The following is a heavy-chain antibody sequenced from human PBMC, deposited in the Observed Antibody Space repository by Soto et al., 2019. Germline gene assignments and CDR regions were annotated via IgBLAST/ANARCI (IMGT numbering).Heavy chain of an antibody. Sequence: GGSLRLSCVASGITVSNAWMNWVRQAPGKGLEWVGRIRPKADGGTTDFAAPVKGRFTISRDDSKNTMYLQMNSVETEDTAVYYCFKGAQQGIWGRGTLVTVSS. CDR3: FKGAQQGI. CDR1: GITVSNAW. J-gene: IGHJ4*02. CDR2: IRPKADGGTT. V-gene: IGHV3-15*05.